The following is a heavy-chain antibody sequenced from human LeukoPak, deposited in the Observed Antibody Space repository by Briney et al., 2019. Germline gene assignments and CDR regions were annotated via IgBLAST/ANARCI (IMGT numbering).Heavy chain of an antibody. V-gene: IGHV3-21*01. CDR1: GFTLSSYS. J-gene: IGHJ4*02. CDR3: ARTLFDY. CDR2: ISYTSSDI. Sequence: GGSLRLSCAASGFTLSSYSMNWVRQAPGKGLEWVSSISYTSSDIYYADSVKGRFTISRDNSKNTLYLQMNSLRAEDTAVYYCARTLFDYWGQGTLVTVSS.